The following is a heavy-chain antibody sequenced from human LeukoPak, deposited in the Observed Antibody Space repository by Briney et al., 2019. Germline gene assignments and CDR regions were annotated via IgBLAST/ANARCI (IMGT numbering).Heavy chain of an antibody. CDR3: ARGRDYDILTGLRD. V-gene: IGHV4-39*07. CDR2: IYYSGST. D-gene: IGHD3-9*01. CDR1: GGSISSSSYY. Sequence: SETLSLTCTVSGGSISSSSYYWGWIRQPPGKGREWIGCIYYSGSTNYNPSLKSRVTISVDTSKNQFSLKLSSVTAADTAVYYCARGRDYDILTGLRDWGQGTLVTVSS. J-gene: IGHJ4*02.